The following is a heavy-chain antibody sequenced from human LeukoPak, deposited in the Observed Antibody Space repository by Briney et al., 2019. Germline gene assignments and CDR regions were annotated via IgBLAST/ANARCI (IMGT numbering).Heavy chain of an antibody. CDR1: GYTFTGHY. J-gene: IGHJ4*02. CDR3: ARDPRAGGVATSFDY. V-gene: IGHV1-18*04. CDR2: ISAYNGNT. D-gene: IGHD5-12*01. Sequence: ASVKVSCKASGYTFTGHYMHWVRQAPGQGLEWMGWISAYNGNTNYAQKLQGRVTMTTDTSTSTAYMGLRSLRSDDTAVYYCARDPRAGGVATSFDYWGQGTLVTVSS.